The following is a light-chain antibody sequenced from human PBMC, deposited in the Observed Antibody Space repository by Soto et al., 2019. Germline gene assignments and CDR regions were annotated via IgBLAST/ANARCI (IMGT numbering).Light chain of an antibody. CDR1: SSDIGGFHY. V-gene: IGLV2-14*03. CDR2: DVT. CDR3: SSYSSSTTHVV. Sequence: QSALTQPASVSGSPGRSVTISCTGTSSDIGGFHYVSWYQHLPGRAPKLIIYDVTNRPSGISYRFSASKSGGTASLTISGLQAEDEAYYYCSSYSSSTTHVVFGGGTKLTVL. J-gene: IGLJ2*01.